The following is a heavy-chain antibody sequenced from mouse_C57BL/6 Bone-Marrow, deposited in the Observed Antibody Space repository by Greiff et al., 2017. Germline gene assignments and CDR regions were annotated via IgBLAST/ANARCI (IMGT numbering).Heavy chain of an antibody. CDR2: IYPRSGNT. V-gene: IGHV1-81*01. Sequence: QVQLQQSGAELARPGASVKLSCKASGYTFTSYGISWVKQRTGQGLEWSGEIYPRSGNTYYNEKFKGKATLTADKSSSTAYMELRSLTSEDSAVYFCARGITTVVRDYWGQGTTLTVSS. CDR3: ARGITTVVRDY. CDR1: GYTFTSYG. J-gene: IGHJ2*01. D-gene: IGHD1-1*01.